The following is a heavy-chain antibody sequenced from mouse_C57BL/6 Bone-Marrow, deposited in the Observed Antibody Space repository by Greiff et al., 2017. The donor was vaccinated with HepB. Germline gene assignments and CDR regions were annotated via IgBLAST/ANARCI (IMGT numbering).Heavy chain of an antibody. CDR1: GYTFTSYW. J-gene: IGHJ4*01. V-gene: IGHV1-53*01. CDR3: ARGELRESEWDY. Sequence: QVQLQQSGTELVKPGASVKLSCKASGYTFTSYWMHWVKQRPGQGLEWIGNINPSNGGTNYNEKFKSKATLTVDKSSSTAYMQLSSLTSEDSAVYYCARGELRESEWDYWGQGTSVTVTS. D-gene: IGHD1-1*01. CDR2: INPSNGGT.